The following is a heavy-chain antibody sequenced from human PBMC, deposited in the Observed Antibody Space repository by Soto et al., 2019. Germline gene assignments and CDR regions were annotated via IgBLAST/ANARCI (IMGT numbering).Heavy chain of an antibody. J-gene: IGHJ5*02. V-gene: IGHV4-4*07. D-gene: IGHD3-3*01. CDR1: GGTISGYY. CDR3: ARGQRFSDWFDP. CDR2: IYSSGNT. Sequence: SETLSLTCSVSGGTISGYYWTWIRQPAGKGLEWIGRIYSSGNTKYNPSLQSRVTMSLDTSNNQFSLRLTSVTSADTAVYYCARGQRFSDWFDPWGQGTLVTVSS.